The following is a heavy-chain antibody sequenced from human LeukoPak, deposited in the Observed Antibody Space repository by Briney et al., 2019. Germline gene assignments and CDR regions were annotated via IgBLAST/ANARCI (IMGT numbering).Heavy chain of an antibody. V-gene: IGHV4-39*07. CDR3: ARTLTGDPRYYYYYMDV. CDR1: GGSISSSNYY. J-gene: IGHJ6*03. Sequence: SETLSLTCTVSGGSISSSNYYWGWIRQPPGKGLECIGSIYYSGSTYYNPSLKSRVTISVDTSKNQFSLKLSSVTAADTAVYYCARTLTGDPRYYYYYMDVWGKGTTVTISS. CDR2: IYYSGST. D-gene: IGHD7-27*01.